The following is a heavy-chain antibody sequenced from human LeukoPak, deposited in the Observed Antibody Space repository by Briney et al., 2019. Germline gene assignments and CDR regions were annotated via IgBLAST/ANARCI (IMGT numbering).Heavy chain of an antibody. Sequence: ASVKVSCTASGYTFTSYGISWVRQAPGQGLEWMGWISAYNGNTNYAQKLQGRVTMTTDTSTSTAYMELRSLRSDDTAVYYCARDILGYCSGGSCYSAVSYWGQGTLVTVSS. D-gene: IGHD2-15*01. J-gene: IGHJ4*02. CDR2: ISAYNGNT. CDR3: ARDILGYCSGGSCYSAVSY. V-gene: IGHV1-18*01. CDR1: GYTFTSYG.